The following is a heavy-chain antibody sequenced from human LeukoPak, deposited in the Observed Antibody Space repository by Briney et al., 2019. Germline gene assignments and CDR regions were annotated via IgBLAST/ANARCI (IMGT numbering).Heavy chain of an antibody. CDR2: IYTSGST. CDR3: ARRIRMIDQAYYFDY. CDR1: GGSISSGSYY. V-gene: IGHV4-61*02. Sequence: SETLSLTCTVSGGSISSGSYYWSWIRQPAGKGLEWIGRIYTSGSTNYNPSLKSRVTISVDTSKNQFSLKLNSVTAADTAVYYCARRIRMIDQAYYFDYWGQGTLVTVSS. D-gene: IGHD2/OR15-2a*01. J-gene: IGHJ4*02.